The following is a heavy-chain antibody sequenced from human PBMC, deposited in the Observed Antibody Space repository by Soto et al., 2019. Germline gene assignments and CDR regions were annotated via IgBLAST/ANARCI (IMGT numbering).Heavy chain of an antibody. Sequence: SETLSLTCAVSGGSFTSNNWWTWVRQPPGQGLEWIGEIYRTGSTNYNPSLKSRVTISLDKSENQFSLKVTYLTAADTAVYYCASRDQGTSVDYWGQGTLVTVPQ. CDR1: GGSFTSNNW. J-gene: IGHJ4*02. CDR2: IYRTGST. CDR3: ASRDQGTSVDY. V-gene: IGHV4-4*02. D-gene: IGHD1-7*01.